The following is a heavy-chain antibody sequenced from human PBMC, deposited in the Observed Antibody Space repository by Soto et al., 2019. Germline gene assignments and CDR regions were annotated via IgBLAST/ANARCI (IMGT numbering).Heavy chain of an antibody. Sequence: QVQLQESGPGLVKPSQTLSLTCTVSGGSISSGGYYWSWIRQHPRKGLEWIGYIYYSGSTYYNPSLKPRVTISVDTSKNQFSLKLSSVTAADKAVYYCARVFSDRSSFFDPWGQGTLVTVSS. V-gene: IGHV4-31*03. J-gene: IGHJ5*02. CDR1: GGSISSGGYY. CDR3: ARVFSDRSSFFDP. CDR2: IYYSGST. D-gene: IGHD6-13*01.